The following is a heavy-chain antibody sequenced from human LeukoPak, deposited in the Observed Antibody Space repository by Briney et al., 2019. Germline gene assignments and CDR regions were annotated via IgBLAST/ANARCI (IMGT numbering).Heavy chain of an antibody. J-gene: IGHJ4*02. V-gene: IGHV3-30*02. CDR2: IRYDGSNK. CDR1: GFTFSSYG. D-gene: IGHD6-13*01. Sequence: GGSLRLSCAASGFTFSSYGMHWVRQAPGKGLEWVAFIRYDGSNKYYADSVKGRFTISRDNSKNTLYLQMNSLRAEDTAVYYCAKDAGYSSSWFLDYWGQGTLVTVSS. CDR3: AKDAGYSSSWFLDY.